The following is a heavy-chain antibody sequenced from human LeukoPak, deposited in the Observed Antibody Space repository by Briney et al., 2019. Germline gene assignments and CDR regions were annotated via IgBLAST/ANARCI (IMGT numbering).Heavy chain of an antibody. CDR2: INHSGST. Sequence: SETLSLTXAVYGGSFSGYYWSWIRQPPGKGLEWIGEINHSGSTNDNPSLKSQVTISVDTSKNQFSLKLSSVTAADTAVYYCARGRIQLWFHDAFDIWGQGTMVTVSS. CDR1: GGSFSGYY. V-gene: IGHV4-34*01. J-gene: IGHJ3*02. CDR3: ARGRIQLWFHDAFDI. D-gene: IGHD5-18*01.